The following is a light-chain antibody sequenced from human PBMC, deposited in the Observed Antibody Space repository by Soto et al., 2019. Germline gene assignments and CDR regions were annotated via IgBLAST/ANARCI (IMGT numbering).Light chain of an antibody. Sequence: AVLLTQSPSSFSASTGDRATITCWASQDIHNYLAWYQQVPGKAPKLLLYAASIFQTGVPSRFSGSGSGTDYILTIDGLQSEDFATYFCQHYYNYPWTFGQGTTVE. CDR1: QDIHNY. J-gene: IGKJ1*01. CDR2: AAS. V-gene: IGKV1-8*01. CDR3: QHYYNYPWT.